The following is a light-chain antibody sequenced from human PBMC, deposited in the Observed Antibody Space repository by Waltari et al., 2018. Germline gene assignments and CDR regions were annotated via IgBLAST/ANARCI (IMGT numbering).Light chain of an antibody. CDR1: QSVSRA. CDR2: GAS. V-gene: IGKV3-20*01. CDR3: QHYLRLPVT. Sequence: EIVLTQSQGTLSWSLAERATVSCRASQSVSRALAWYQQKPGQAPRLLIYGASTRATGIPDRFSGSGSGTDFSLTISRLEPDDFAVYYCQHYLRLPVTFGQGTTVEI. J-gene: IGKJ1*01.